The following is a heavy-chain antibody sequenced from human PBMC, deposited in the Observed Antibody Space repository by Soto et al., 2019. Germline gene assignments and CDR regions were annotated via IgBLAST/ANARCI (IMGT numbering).Heavy chain of an antibody. CDR2: ISAYHGNT. CDR3: ARSVIGIGGYEFAD. V-gene: IGHV1-18*01. D-gene: IGHD5-12*01. CDR1: GYTFTSYG. J-gene: IGHJ4*02. Sequence: ASVKVSCKASGYTFTSYGISWVRQAPGQGLEWMGWISAYHGNTNYAQKLQGRVTMTTDTSTSTAYMELRSLRSDDTAVYYCARSVIGIGGYEFADWGQGTLVTVSS.